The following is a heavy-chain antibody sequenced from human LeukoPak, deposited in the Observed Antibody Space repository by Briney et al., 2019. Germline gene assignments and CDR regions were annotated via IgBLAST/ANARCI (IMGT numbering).Heavy chain of an antibody. Sequence: GGSLRLSCAASGFTVSSNYMSWVRQAPGKGLEWVSTLYTNGTTHYADSVKGRFSISRDNSKNTLYLQMNSLRAEDTAIYYCARLLVTVTGYWGQGILVTVSS. CDR2: LYTNGTT. D-gene: IGHD2-21*02. V-gene: IGHV3-66*01. CDR1: GFTVSSNY. J-gene: IGHJ4*02. CDR3: ARLLVTVTGY.